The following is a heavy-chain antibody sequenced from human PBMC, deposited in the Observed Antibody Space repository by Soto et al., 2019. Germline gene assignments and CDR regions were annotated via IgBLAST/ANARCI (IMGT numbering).Heavy chain of an antibody. CDR1: GFTFSSNW. D-gene: IGHD6-13*01. V-gene: IGHV3-74*01. CDR2: INSDGSIT. CDR3: ARGSSSWYVSFDY. Sequence: LRLSCAASGFTFSSNWMHWVRQAPGKGLGWVSRINSDGSITSYADSVKGQFTISRDNAKNTVYLQMNSLRAEDTAVYYCARGSSSWYVSFDYWGQGILVTVSS. J-gene: IGHJ4*02.